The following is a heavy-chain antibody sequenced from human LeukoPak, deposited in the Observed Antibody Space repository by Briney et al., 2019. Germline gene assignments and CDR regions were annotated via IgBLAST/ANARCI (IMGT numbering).Heavy chain of an antibody. J-gene: IGHJ2*01. D-gene: IGHD5-12*01. CDR2: INHSGRS. CDR1: GGSFSGYY. Sequence: PSETLSLTCAVYGGSFSGYYWSWIRQPPGKGLEWIGEINHSGRSNSNPSLKGRDTMSVDTSKNQFSLKLTSVTAADTALYYCARGQSGYSGYDYWYFDFWGRGTLATVSS. V-gene: IGHV4-34*01. CDR3: ARGQSGYSGYDYWYFDF.